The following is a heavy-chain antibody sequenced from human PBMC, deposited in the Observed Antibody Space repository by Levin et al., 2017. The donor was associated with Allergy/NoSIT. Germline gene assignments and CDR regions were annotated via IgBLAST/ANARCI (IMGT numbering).Heavy chain of an antibody. CDR1: GFTFSSSW. V-gene: IGHV3-74*01. CDR3: ARDLYEWYGMDV. D-gene: IGHD3-16*01. J-gene: IGHJ6*02. CDR2: INSDGSST. Sequence: LSLTCAASGFTFSSSWMHWVRQAPGKGLVWVSRINSDGSSTSYADSVKGRFTISRDNAKNTLYLQMNSLRAEDTAVYYCARDLYEWYGMDVWGQGTTVTVSS.